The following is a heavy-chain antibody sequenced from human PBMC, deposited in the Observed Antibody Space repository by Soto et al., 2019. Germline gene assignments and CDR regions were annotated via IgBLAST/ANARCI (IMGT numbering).Heavy chain of an antibody. D-gene: IGHD6-19*01. V-gene: IGHV3-48*02. CDR1: GFTFSSYS. CDR2: ISSSSSTI. Sequence: EVQLVESGGGLVQPGGSLRLSCAASGFTFSSYSMNWVRQAPGKGLEWVSYISSSSSTIYYADSVKGRFTISRDNAKNSLYLQMNSLRDEDTAVYYCARSDPNDSSGWSLNWFDPWGQGTLVTVSS. J-gene: IGHJ5*02. CDR3: ARSDPNDSSGWSLNWFDP.